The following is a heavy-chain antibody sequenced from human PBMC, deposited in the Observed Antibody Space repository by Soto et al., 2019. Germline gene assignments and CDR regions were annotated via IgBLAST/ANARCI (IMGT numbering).Heavy chain of an antibody. CDR3: AKDQVGYYDILTGYYDY. J-gene: IGHJ4*02. CDR1: GFTFSSYA. CDR2: ISGSGGST. V-gene: IGHV3-23*01. Sequence: GGSLRLSCAASGFTFSSYAMSWVRQAPGKGLEWVSAISGSGGSTYYADSVKGRFTISRDNSKNTLYLQMNSLRAEDTAVYYCAKDQVGYYDILTGYYDYWGQGTLVTVSS. D-gene: IGHD3-9*01.